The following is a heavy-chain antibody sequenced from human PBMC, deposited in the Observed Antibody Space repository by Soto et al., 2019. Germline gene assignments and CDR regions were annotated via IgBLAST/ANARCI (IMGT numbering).Heavy chain of an antibody. Sequence: QVQLVQSGAEVKKPGASVKISCEASGYSFTSQYVHWVRQAPGQGLEWMGIINPNGGSTTYAQKFQGKVTRPRDTSTNKVYMELRRLTSEDTAVYYFARELGLRPGGGGTEPLDIWGQGTMVTVAS. D-gene: IGHD5-12*01. CDR2: INPNGGST. V-gene: IGHV1-46*03. CDR1: GYSFTSQY. J-gene: IGHJ3*02. CDR3: ARELGLRPGGGGTEPLDI.